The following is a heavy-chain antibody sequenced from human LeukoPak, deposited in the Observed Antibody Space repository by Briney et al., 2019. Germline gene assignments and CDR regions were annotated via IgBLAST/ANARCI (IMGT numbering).Heavy chain of an antibody. J-gene: IGHJ6*03. CDR1: GYSISSGYY. CDR2: IYYSGST. V-gene: IGHV4-61*01. CDR3: AGTTEGGYTYGYFYYYYMDV. D-gene: IGHD5-18*01. Sequence: SETLSLTCTVSGYSISSGYYWGWIRQPPGKGLEWIGYIYYSGSTNYNPSLKSRVTISVDTSKNQFSLKLTSVAAADTAVYYCAGTTEGGYTYGYFYYYYMDVWGKGTTVTISS.